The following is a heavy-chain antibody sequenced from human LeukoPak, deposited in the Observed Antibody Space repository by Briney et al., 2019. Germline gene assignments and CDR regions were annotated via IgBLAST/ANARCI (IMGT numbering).Heavy chain of an antibody. Sequence: GGTLRLSCVASGFTFSTYGMSWVRQAPGKGLEWVSAISGSGGSTYYADSVKGRFTISRDNSKNTLYLQMNSLRAEDTAVYYCGGSSGYHMKAWGQGTLVTVSS. CDR2: ISGSGGST. D-gene: IGHD3-22*01. CDR3: GGSSGYHMKA. J-gene: IGHJ5*02. CDR1: GFTFSTYG. V-gene: IGHV3-23*01.